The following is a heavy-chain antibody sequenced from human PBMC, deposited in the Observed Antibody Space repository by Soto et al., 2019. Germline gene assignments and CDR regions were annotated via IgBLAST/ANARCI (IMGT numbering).Heavy chain of an antibody. V-gene: IGHV1-69*02. CDR3: ARVEHENYGMDV. CDR2: IIPMFDII. Sequence: SVKVSCKVSGGTFSSYTITWVRQAPGEGLEWMGRIIPMFDIINYAQKFQGRVTITADKSTNTAYMELTSLKSGDTAVYYCARVEHENYGMDVWGQGTTVTVSS. CDR1: GGTFSSYT. J-gene: IGHJ6*02.